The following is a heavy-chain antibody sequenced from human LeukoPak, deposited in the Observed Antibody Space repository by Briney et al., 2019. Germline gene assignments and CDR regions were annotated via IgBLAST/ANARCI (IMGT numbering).Heavy chain of an antibody. V-gene: IGHV4-30-4*01. CDR1: GGSISSGDYY. CDR2: IYYSGST. Sequence: SETLSLTCTVSGGSISSGDYYWSWIRQPPGKGLEWIGYIYYSGSTYYNPSLKSRVTISVDTSKNQFSLKLSSVTAADTAVYYCARERTYGSGSFYGMDVWGQGTTVTVSS. J-gene: IGHJ6*02. CDR3: ARERTYGSGSFYGMDV. D-gene: IGHD3-10*01.